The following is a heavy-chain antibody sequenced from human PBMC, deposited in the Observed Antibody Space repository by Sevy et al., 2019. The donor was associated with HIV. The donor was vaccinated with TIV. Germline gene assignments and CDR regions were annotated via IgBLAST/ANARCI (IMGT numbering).Heavy chain of an antibody. CDR2: NSFDGTTN. J-gene: IGHJ3*02. D-gene: IGHD3-22*01. CDR1: EFIFRASV. V-gene: IGHV3-30*04. Sequence: GGSLRLSCVVSEFIFRASVMHWVRQAPGKGLEWVALNSFDGTTNFNGDSMKGRFTVSRDNSKNTLYLQMNSLRDYDTALYYCAREGHSSGRAGIFNIWGPGTMVTVSS. CDR3: AREGHSSGRAGIFNI.